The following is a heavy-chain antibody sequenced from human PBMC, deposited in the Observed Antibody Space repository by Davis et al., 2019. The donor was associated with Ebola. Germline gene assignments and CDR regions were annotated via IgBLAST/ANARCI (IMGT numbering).Heavy chain of an antibody. CDR1: GGSISSYY. D-gene: IGHD3-10*01. V-gene: IGHV4-59*01. Sequence: MPGGSLRLSCTVSGGSISSYYWSWIRQPPGKRPEWIAYIFSSGSTNYNPSLKSRVAISVDTSKNQFSLKLSSVTAADTAVYYCARDGRSKWFGGPRYYYGMDVWGQGTTVTVSS. CDR2: IFSSGST. CDR3: ARDGRSKWFGGPRYYYGMDV. J-gene: IGHJ6*02.